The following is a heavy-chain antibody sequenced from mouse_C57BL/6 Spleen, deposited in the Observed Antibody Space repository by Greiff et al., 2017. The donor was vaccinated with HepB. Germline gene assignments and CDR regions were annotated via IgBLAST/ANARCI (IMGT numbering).Heavy chain of an antibody. CDR2: IDPENGDT. Sequence: VQLQQSGAELVRPGASVKLSCTASGFNIKDDYMHWVKQRPEQGLEWIGWIDPENGDTEYASKFQGKATITADTSSNTAYLQLSSLTSEDTAVYYCTTKRWTWFAYWGQGTLVTVSA. CDR1: GFNIKDDY. V-gene: IGHV14-4*01. J-gene: IGHJ3*01. CDR3: TTKRWTWFAY.